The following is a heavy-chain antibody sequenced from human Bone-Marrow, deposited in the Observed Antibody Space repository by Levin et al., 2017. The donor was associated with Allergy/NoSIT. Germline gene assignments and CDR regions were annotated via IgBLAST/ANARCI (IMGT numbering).Heavy chain of an antibody. CDR1: GFTFENHG. V-gene: IGHV3-30*03. Sequence: GASVKVSCVGSGFTFENHGIHWVRQAPGKGLEWLSVLSYDGTTEYYADSVKGRLTMSRDNSKNTVYLQIERLRPDDTAVFYCARTAGNLRHDLDCWGQGTLVTVSS. CDR3: ARTAGNLRHDLDC. CDR2: LSYDGTTE. J-gene: IGHJ4*01. D-gene: IGHD1-1*01.